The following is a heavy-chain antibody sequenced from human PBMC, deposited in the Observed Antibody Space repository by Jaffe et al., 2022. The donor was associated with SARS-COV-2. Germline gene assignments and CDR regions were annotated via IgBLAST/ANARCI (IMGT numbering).Heavy chain of an antibody. Sequence: QVQLVQSGAEVKKPGASVKVSCKASGYTFTSYDINWVRQATGQGLEWMGWMNPNSGNTGYAQKFQGRVTMTRNTSISTAYMELSSLRSEDTAVYYCARAAGSDIVATDGMDVWGQGTTVTVSS. J-gene: IGHJ6*02. D-gene: IGHD5-12*01. CDR2: MNPNSGNT. V-gene: IGHV1-8*01. CDR1: GYTFTSYD. CDR3: ARAAGSDIVATDGMDV.